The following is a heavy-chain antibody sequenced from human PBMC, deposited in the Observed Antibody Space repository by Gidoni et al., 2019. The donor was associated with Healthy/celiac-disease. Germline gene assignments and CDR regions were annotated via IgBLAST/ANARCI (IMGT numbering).Heavy chain of an antibody. V-gene: IGHV3-23*01. D-gene: IGHD2-2*01. CDR2: ISGSGGST. Sequence: EVQLLESGGGLLQPGGSLRLSCAASGFTFSSHALSWVRQAPGKGLEWVSAISGSGGSTNYADSVKGRFTISRDNSKNTLYLQMNSLRAEDTAVYYCAKGKRCSSTSCYPGPFDYWGQGTLVTVSS. CDR1: GFTFSSHA. CDR3: AKGKRCSSTSCYPGPFDY. J-gene: IGHJ4*02.